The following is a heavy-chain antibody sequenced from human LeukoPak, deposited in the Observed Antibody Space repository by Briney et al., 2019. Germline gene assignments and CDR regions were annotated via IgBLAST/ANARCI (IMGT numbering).Heavy chain of an antibody. CDR1: GFTFSSYE. CDR3: ARDRDIYYYDSSGYRYFDY. CDR2: ISSSGSTI. D-gene: IGHD3-22*01. V-gene: IGHV3-48*03. Sequence: GGSLRLSCAASGFTFSSYEMHWVRQAPGKGLEWVSYISSSGSTIYYADSVKGRFTISRDNAKNSLYLQMNSLRAEDTAVYYCARDRDIYYYDSSGYRYFDYWGQGTLVTVSS. J-gene: IGHJ4*02.